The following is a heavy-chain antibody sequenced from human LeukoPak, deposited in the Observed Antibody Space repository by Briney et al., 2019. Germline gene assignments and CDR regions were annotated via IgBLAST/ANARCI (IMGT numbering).Heavy chain of an antibody. CDR2: IRQDGSEK. D-gene: IGHD3-10*01. CDR1: GFTFSDYW. CDR3: ARSNTWRGSFDY. J-gene: IGHJ4*02. V-gene: IGHV3-7*03. Sequence: GGSLRLSCAASGFTFSDYWMTWVRQAPGKGLQWVANIRQDGSEKYYVDSVKGRFTISRDNAKNSLYLQMNSLRAEDTAVYYCARSNTWRGSFDYWGQGTLVTVSS.